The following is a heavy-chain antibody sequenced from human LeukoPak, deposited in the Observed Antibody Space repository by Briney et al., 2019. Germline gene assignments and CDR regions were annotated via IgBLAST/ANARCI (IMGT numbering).Heavy chain of an antibody. Sequence: NPSETLSLTCTVSGGSISSSSSYWGWIRQPPGKGLEWIGYIYYSGSTYYNPSLKSRVTISVDTSKNQFSLKLSSVTAADTAVYYCATESVEMATTFGLHWGQGTLVTVSS. CDR1: GGSISSSSSY. D-gene: IGHD5-24*01. V-gene: IGHV4-31*03. CDR2: IYYSGST. J-gene: IGHJ4*02. CDR3: ATESVEMATTFGLH.